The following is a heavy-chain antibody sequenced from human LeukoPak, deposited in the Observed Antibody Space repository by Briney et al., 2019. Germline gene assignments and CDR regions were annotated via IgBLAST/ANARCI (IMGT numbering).Heavy chain of an antibody. D-gene: IGHD3-10*01. V-gene: IGHV3-43*02. CDR1: EFTFDDCA. Sequence: PGGSLRLSCAASEFTFDDCAMHWARQAPGKGLEWVSLISGDGGSTFYADSVKGRFTISRDNSKNSLYLQMNSLRTEDTALYYCALGSGGYWGQGTLVTVSS. J-gene: IGHJ4*02. CDR3: ALGSGGY. CDR2: ISGDGGST.